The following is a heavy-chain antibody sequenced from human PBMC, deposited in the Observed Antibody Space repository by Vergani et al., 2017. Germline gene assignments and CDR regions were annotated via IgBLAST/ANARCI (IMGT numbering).Heavy chain of an antibody. CDR2: ISGSGGNT. CDR1: GFTFSSYA. Sequence: EVQLLESGGGLVQPGGSLRLSCGASGFTFSSYAMTWVRQAPGKGLEWVSAISGSGGNTFYTDSVKGRFTISRDNSKDTLYLQMNSLRVEDTAIYYCVKDIAASGNYWYFDLWGRGTLVTVSS. CDR3: VKDIAASGNYWYFDL. V-gene: IGHV3-23*01. J-gene: IGHJ2*01. D-gene: IGHD6-13*01.